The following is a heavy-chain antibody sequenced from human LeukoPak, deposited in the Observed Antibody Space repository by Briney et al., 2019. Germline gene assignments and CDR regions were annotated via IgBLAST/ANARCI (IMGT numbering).Heavy chain of an antibody. Sequence: PGGSLRLSCGASGFTFSNYGMLWVRQAPGKGLEWVAFIRYDGNNKLYADSMKGRFTISRDNSKNTLYLQMNSLRAEDTAIYYCAKNGDRGAYCSGGSCYPYYYYNMDVWGKGTTVTISS. V-gene: IGHV3-30*02. CDR1: GFTFSNYG. J-gene: IGHJ6*03. CDR3: AKNGDRGAYCSGGSCYPYYYYNMDV. CDR2: IRYDGNNK. D-gene: IGHD2-15*01.